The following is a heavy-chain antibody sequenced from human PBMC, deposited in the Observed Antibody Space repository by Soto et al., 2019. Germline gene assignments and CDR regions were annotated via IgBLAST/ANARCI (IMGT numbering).Heavy chain of an antibody. Sequence: GGSLRLSCAASGFTFSSYSMNWVRQAPGKGLEWVSYISSSSSTIYYADSVKGRFTISRDNAKNSLYLQMNSLRAEDTAVYYCSRFLQTNDYWGQGTLVTVSS. CDR1: GFTFSSYS. J-gene: IGHJ4*02. CDR2: ISSSSSTI. V-gene: IGHV3-48*01. D-gene: IGHD2-8*01. CDR3: SRFLQTNDY.